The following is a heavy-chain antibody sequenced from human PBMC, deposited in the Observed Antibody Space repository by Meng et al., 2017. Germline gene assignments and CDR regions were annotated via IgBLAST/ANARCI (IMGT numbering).Heavy chain of an antibody. CDR3: ASSRGGPRLDYFHN. D-gene: IGHD6-19*01. J-gene: IGHJ4*02. V-gene: IGHV3-23*04. CDR2: IAANGDKT. CDR1: GFPFNRYA. Sequence: GQLVESGGDLVQPGGSLSLSCAASGFPFNRYAMTWVRQAPGKGLQWVSTIAANGDKTYYADSVKGRFTISRDNSKNTLYVQMNSLRAEDTAIYYCASSRGGPRLDYFHNWGQGTLVTVSS.